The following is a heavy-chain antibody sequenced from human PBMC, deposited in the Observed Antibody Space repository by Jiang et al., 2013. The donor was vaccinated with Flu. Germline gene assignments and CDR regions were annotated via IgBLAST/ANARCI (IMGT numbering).Heavy chain of an antibody. D-gene: IGHD6-6*01. Sequence: VKPTQTLTLTCTVSGFSLSNARMGVSWIRQPPGKALEWLAHIFSNDEKSYSTSLKSRLTISKDTSKSQVVLTMTNMDPVDTATYYCARILLGSSSVAAYYYYYGMDVWGQGTTVTVSS. CDR3: ARILLGSSSVAAYYYYYGMDV. J-gene: IGHJ6*02. CDR2: IFSNDEK. CDR1: GFSLSNARMG. V-gene: IGHV2-26*01.